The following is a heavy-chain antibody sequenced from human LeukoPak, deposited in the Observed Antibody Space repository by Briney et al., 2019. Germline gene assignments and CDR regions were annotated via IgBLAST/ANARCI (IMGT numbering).Heavy chain of an antibody. Sequence: GASVKVSCKASGGTFSSYAISWVRQAPGQGLEWMGRIIPILGIANYAQKFQGRVTITADKSTSTAYMELSSLRSEDTAVYYCARADWNDGEVPFDYWGQGTLVTVSS. CDR3: ARADWNDGEVPFDY. CDR2: IIPILGIA. CDR1: GGTFSSYA. J-gene: IGHJ4*02. D-gene: IGHD1-1*01. V-gene: IGHV1-69*04.